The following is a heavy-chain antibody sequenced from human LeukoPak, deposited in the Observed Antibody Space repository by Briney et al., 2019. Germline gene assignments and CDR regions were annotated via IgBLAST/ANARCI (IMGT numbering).Heavy chain of an antibody. J-gene: IGHJ4*02. V-gene: IGHV3-9*01. D-gene: IGHD6-19*01. CDR1: GFTFDDYA. CDR2: ISWNSGSI. CDR3: AKDMDDSSGWYSSFDY. Sequence: PGGPLRLSCAASGFTFDDYAMHWVRQAPGKGLERVSGISWNSGSIGYADSVKGRFTISRDNAKNSLYLQMNSLRAEDTALYYCAKDMDDSSGWYSSFDYWGQGTLVTVSS.